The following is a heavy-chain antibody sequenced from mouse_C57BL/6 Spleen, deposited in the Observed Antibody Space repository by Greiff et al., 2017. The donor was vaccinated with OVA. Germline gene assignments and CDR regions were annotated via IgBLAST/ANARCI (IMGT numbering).Heavy chain of an antibody. J-gene: IGHJ1*03. D-gene: IGHD2-5*01. CDR1: GYTFTEYT. Sequence: QVQLQQSGAELVKPGASVKLSCKASGYTFTEYTIHWVKQRSGQGLEWIGWFYPGSGSIKYNEKFKDKATLTAAKSSSTVYMELSRLTSEDSAVYFGARHEEDLSYSNWYFDVWGTGTTVTVSS. CDR2: FYPGSGSI. CDR3: ARHEEDLSYSNWYFDV. V-gene: IGHV1-62-2*01.